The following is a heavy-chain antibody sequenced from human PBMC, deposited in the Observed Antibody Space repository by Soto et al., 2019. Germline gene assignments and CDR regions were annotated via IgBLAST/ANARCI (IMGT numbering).Heavy chain of an antibody. D-gene: IGHD3-16*01. V-gene: IGHV3-72*01. J-gene: IGHJ4*02. CDR2: SKSKGNGFTT. CDR3: ARDKWGSYDY. CDR1: GFTFNKNS. Sequence: EVQLVESGGGLSRPGGPLRFSGAASGFTFNKNSMTWAGQPPGKGLEWVGRSKSKGNGFTTEYPASVKGRFTMSRDESKNSLYLQMNSLKTEDTAVYYCARDKWGSYDYWGQGTLVTVSS.